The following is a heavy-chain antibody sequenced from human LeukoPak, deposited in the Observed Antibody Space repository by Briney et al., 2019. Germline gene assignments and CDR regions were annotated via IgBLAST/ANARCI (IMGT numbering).Heavy chain of an antibody. J-gene: IGHJ6*03. CDR3: ARGNPYYMDV. Sequence: PGGSLRLSCAASGFTFSGSGIHWVRQASGKGLEWVGRIRNKAYSYATVYSESLKGSFTISRDDSKSTAYLQMHSLNTADTAVYYCARGNPYYMDVWGKGTTVTVSS. CDR1: GFTFSGSG. CDR2: IRNKAYSYAT. V-gene: IGHV3-73*01.